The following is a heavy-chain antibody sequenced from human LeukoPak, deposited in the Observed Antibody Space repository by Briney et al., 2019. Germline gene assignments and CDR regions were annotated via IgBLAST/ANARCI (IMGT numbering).Heavy chain of an antibody. V-gene: IGHV3-30*18. D-gene: IGHD2-15*01. CDR1: GFILSGYG. CDR3: AKDAGLLLRYYYYGMDV. Sequence: GGSLRLSCAASGFILSGYGMHWVRQAPGKGLEWVAVISYDGSNKYYADSVKGRFTISRDNSKNTLYLQMNSLRAEDTAVYYCAKDAGLLLRYYYYGMDVWGKGTTVTVSS. J-gene: IGHJ6*04. CDR2: ISYDGSNK.